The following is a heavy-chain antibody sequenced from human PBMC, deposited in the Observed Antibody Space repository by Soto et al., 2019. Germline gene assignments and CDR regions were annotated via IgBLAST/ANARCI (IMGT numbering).Heavy chain of an antibody. V-gene: IGHV1-46*01. CDR3: ARDSTLDF. Sequence: GASVKVSCKASGYTFTNYYMHWVRQAPGQGLEWMGIINPSAGGTSYAPKFQARVTMTRDTSTSTVHMELSSLRPDDTAVYYCARDSTLDFWGQGTRVTVSS. CDR1: GYTFTNYY. J-gene: IGHJ4*02. CDR2: INPSAGGT.